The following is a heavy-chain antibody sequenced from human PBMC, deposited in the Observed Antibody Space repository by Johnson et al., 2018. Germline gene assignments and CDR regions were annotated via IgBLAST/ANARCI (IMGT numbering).Heavy chain of an antibody. Sequence: QVQLVQSGGGVVQXGRSLRLSCAASAFTFSSYGMHWVRQAPGKGLEWVAVIWYDGSNKYYADSVKGRFTISRDNSKNTLYLQMNSLKTEDTAVYYWARASYPQYFQHWGQGTLVTVSS. CDR2: IWYDGSNK. CDR3: ARASYPQYFQH. V-gene: IGHV3-33*01. J-gene: IGHJ1*01. CDR1: AFTFSSYG. D-gene: IGHD2-2*01.